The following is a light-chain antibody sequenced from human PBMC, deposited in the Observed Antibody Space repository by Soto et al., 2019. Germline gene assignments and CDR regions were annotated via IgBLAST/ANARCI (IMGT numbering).Light chain of an antibody. J-gene: IGKJ1*01. CDR2: GVS. CDR1: QSVPSNF. Sequence: EIVLTQSPGTLSLSPGERATLSCRASQSVPSNFLAWYQQKPGQAPILLIYGVSRRATGIPDRFSGSGSGTDFTLTISRLEPEDFAVYYCQQYESSWTFGQGTKVEIK. CDR3: QQYESSWT. V-gene: IGKV3-20*01.